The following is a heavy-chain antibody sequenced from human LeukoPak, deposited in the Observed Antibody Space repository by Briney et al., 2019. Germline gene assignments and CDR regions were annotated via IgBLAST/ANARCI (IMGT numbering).Heavy chain of an antibody. J-gene: IGHJ6*03. CDR3: ARGPSITMVRGGQWYYYMDV. Sequence: ASVKVSCKASGYTFTRYYMHWVRQAPGQGLEWMGIINPSGGSTNYAQKFQGSVTMTRDTSTNTVYMELSSLRSEDTAVYYCARGPSITMVRGGQWYYYMDVWGKGTTVTISS. D-gene: IGHD3-10*01. CDR2: INPSGGST. V-gene: IGHV1-46*01. CDR1: GYTFTRYY.